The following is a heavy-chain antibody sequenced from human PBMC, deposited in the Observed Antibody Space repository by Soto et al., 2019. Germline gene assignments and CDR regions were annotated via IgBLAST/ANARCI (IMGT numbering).Heavy chain of an antibody. CDR1: GYRFTNYI. J-gene: IGHJ6*02. V-gene: IGHV1-18*01. D-gene: IGHD2-15*01. CDR2: ISPYNGNT. CDR3: ARYCAGNACYSRHYYAMDV. Sequence: QVQLVQSAAEVKEPGASANVSRQASGYRFTNYIIAWVRQAPGQGLEWMGWISPYNGNTNYARRFRGRVILTTDTSTSTAYMEVRSLRSDDTAIYYCARYCAGNACYSRHYYAMDVWGQGTTVTVSS.